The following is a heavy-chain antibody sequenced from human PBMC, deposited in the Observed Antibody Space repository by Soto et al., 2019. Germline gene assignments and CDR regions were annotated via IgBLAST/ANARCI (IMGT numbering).Heavy chain of an antibody. CDR1: SGSISSSNW. Sequence: QVQLQESGPGLVKPSWTLSLTCAVSSGSISSSNWWSWVRQPPGKGLEWIGEIYHSGSTNYNPSLKSRVTISVDKSKSQFSLKLSSVTAADTAVYYCACHSGSPVKLGVDYWGQGTLVTVSS. D-gene: IGHD2-21*01. J-gene: IGHJ4*02. CDR3: ACHSGSPVKLGVDY. CDR2: IYHSGST. V-gene: IGHV4-4*02.